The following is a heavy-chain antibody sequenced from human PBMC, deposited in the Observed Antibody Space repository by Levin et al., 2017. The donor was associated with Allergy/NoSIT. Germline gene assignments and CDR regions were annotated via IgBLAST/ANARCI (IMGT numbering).Heavy chain of an antibody. J-gene: IGHJ3*02. V-gene: IGHV4-4*02. CDR1: GGSISSSNW. CDR3: ARVWSRPHKMVRGAVGAFDI. Sequence: SCAVSGGSISSSNWWSWVRQPPGKGLEWIGEIYHSGSTNYNPSLKSRVTISVDKSKNQFSLKLSSVTAADTAVYYCARVWSRPHKMVRGAVGAFDIWGQGTMVTVSS. CDR2: IYHSGST. D-gene: IGHD3-10*01.